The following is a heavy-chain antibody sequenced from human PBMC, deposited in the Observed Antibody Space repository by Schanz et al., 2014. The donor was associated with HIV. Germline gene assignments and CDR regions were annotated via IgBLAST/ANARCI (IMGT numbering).Heavy chain of an antibody. Sequence: QVQLVESGGGVVQPGRSLRLSCAASGFTFSDYGMHWVRQAPGKGLEWVAVIWNDGSNTFYADSVKGRFTISRDNPKKTVFLQMNNLRAEDTAVYYCARDRLHPGNGMDVWGQGTTVTVSS. CDR3: ARDRLHPGNGMDV. D-gene: IGHD4-4*01. V-gene: IGHV3-33*01. J-gene: IGHJ6*02. CDR2: IWNDGSNT. CDR1: GFTFSDYG.